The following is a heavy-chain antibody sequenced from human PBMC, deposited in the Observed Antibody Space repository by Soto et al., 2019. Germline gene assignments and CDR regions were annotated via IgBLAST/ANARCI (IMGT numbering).Heavy chain of an antibody. V-gene: IGHV4-34*01. CDR3: ARQPTTGDTDLWFDP. J-gene: IGHJ5*02. Sequence: PSETLSLTCAVSGGSFSGYYWSWVRQPPGKGLEWLADINYSGSTNYNPSLASRVTVSVDTSKNEFSLKLRSVTAADTAVYYCARQPTTGDTDLWFDPWGQGTLVTVSS. CDR2: INYSGST. CDR1: GGSFSGYY. D-gene: IGHD2-21*01.